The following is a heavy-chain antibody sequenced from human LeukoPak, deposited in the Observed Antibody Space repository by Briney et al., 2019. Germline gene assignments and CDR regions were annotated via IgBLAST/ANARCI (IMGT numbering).Heavy chain of an antibody. CDR3: ARGFSGYDGAFDI. J-gene: IGHJ3*02. CDR2: IYYSGST. Sequence: SSETLSLTCTVSGGSISSYYWSWIRQPPGKGLEWIGYIYYSGSTNYNPSLKSRVTISVDTSKNQFSLKLSSVTAADTAVYYCARGFSGYDGAFDIWGQGTMVTVSS. D-gene: IGHD5-12*01. V-gene: IGHV4-59*01. CDR1: GGSISSYY.